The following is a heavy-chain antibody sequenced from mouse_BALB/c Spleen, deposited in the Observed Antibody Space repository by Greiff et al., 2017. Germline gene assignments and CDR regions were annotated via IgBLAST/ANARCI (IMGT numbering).Heavy chain of an antibody. Sequence: EVHLVESGGGLVKPGGSLKLSCAASGFTFSSYTMSWVRQTPEKRLEWVATISSGGSYTYYPDSVKGRFTISRDNAKNTLYLQMSSLKSEDTAMYYCTRENYDYWGQGTSVTVSS. D-gene: IGHD1-1*02. CDR3: TRENYDY. CDR2: ISSGGSYT. J-gene: IGHJ4*01. CDR1: GFTFSSYT. V-gene: IGHV5-6-4*01.